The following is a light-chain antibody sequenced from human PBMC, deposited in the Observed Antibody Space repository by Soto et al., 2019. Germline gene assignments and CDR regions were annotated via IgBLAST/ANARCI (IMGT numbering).Light chain of an antibody. CDR1: QGINIF. J-gene: IGKJ3*01. V-gene: IGKV1-27*01. CDR3: QKYDSAPLT. Sequence: DIQMTQSPSSLSASVGDRVTITCRASQGINIFLAWYQQKQGKVPKLLIYAASTLQSGVPSRFSGSGSGTDFTLTINSLQPEDVGTYYCQKYDSAPLTFGPGTTVDVK. CDR2: AAS.